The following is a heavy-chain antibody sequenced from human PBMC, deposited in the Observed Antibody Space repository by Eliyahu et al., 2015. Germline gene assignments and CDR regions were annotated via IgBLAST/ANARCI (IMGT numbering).Heavy chain of an antibody. CDR2: IWYDGSNK. CDR1: GFTFSSYG. D-gene: IGHD2-15*01. Sequence: QVQLVESGGGXVQPGRSLRXXCAASGFTFSSYGMPWVRQAPGKGLGWVAVIWYDGSNKYYADSVKGRFTISRDNSKNTLYLEMNSLRAEDTAVYYCAREPRVVVAAELPGGYWGQGTLVTVSS. CDR3: AREPRVVVAAELPGGY. J-gene: IGHJ4*02. V-gene: IGHV3-33*01.